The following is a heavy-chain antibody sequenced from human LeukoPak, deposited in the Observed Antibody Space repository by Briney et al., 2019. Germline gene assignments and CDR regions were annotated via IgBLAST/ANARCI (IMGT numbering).Heavy chain of an antibody. J-gene: IGHJ4*02. CDR1: GFTFSSYG. V-gene: IGHV3-23*01. CDR3: AKDLPIVVVPAAYFDY. CDR2: ISGSGGST. Sequence: PGGSLRLSCAASGFTFSSYGMHWVRQAPGKGLEWVSAISGSGGSTYYADSVKGRFTISRDNSKNTLYLQMNSLRAEDTAVYYCAKDLPIVVVPAAYFDYWGQGTLVTVSS. D-gene: IGHD2-2*01.